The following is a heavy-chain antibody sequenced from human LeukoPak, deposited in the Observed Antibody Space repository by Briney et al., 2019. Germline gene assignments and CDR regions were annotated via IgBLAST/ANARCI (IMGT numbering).Heavy chain of an antibody. Sequence: GGSLRLSCAASGFTFSRYGMSGVRHAPGKGVEWVSAISGSGGSTYYADSVKGRFTISRDNSKNTLYLQMNSLRAEDTAVYYCAKEKVTAAGPFDYWGQGTLVTVSS. J-gene: IGHJ4*02. CDR3: AKEKVTAAGPFDY. CDR2: ISGSGGST. D-gene: IGHD6-13*01. V-gene: IGHV3-23*01. CDR1: GFTFSRYG.